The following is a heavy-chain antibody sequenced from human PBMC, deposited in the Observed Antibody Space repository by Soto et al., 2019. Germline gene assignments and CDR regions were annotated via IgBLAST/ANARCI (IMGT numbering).Heavy chain of an antibody. Sequence: GGSLRLSCAASGFTFSSYWMSWVRQAPGKGLEWVANIKQDGSEKYYVDSVKGRFTISRDNAKNSLYLQMNSLRAEDTAVYYCARDFGSGWYSINHDAFDIWGQGTMVTVSS. CDR2: IKQDGSEK. J-gene: IGHJ3*02. CDR1: GFTFSSYW. D-gene: IGHD6-19*01. CDR3: ARDFGSGWYSINHDAFDI. V-gene: IGHV3-7*01.